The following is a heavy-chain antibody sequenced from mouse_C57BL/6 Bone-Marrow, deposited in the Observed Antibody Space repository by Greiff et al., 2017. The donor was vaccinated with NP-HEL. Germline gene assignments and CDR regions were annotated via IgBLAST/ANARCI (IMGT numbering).Heavy chain of an antibody. CDR3: ETYYGSIPYYFDY. D-gene: IGHD1-1*01. Sequence: EVQLQQSGPVLVKPGASVKMSCKASGYTFTDYYMNWVKQSHGKSLEWIGVINPYNGGTSYNQKFKGKATLTVDKSSSTAYMELNSLTSEDSAVYYCETYYGSIPYYFDYWGQGTTLTVSS. V-gene: IGHV1-19*01. J-gene: IGHJ2*01. CDR2: INPYNGGT. CDR1: GYTFTDYY.